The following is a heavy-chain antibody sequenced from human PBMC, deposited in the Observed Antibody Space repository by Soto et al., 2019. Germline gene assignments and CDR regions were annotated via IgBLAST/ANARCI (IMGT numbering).Heavy chain of an antibody. Sequence: SVKVSCKASGGTFSSYAISWVRQAPGQGLEWMGGIILIFGTANYAQKFQGRVTITADESTSTAYMELSSLRSEDTAVYYCARGNGNWNYPYYFDYWGQGTLVTVSS. V-gene: IGHV1-69*13. CDR1: GGTFSSYA. D-gene: IGHD1-7*01. CDR3: ARGNGNWNYPYYFDY. CDR2: IILIFGTA. J-gene: IGHJ4*02.